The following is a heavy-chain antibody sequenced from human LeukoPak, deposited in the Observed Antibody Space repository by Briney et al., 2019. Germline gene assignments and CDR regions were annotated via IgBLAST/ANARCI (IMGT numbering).Heavy chain of an antibody. Sequence: GGSLRLSCAASGFTFSSYAMSWVRQARGKGLEWVSAISGSGGSTYYADSVKGRFTISRDNSKNTLYLQMNSLRAEDTAVYYCAKSPYSSPTYYFDYWGPGTLVTVSS. CDR2: ISGSGGST. CDR3: AKSPYSSPTYYFDY. CDR1: GFTFSSYA. D-gene: IGHD6-13*01. V-gene: IGHV3-23*01. J-gene: IGHJ4*02.